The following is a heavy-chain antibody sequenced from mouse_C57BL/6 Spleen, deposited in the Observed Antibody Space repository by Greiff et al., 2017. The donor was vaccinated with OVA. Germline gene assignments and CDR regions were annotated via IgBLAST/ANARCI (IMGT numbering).Heavy chain of an antibody. CDR3: ALYGSSSWYFDV. D-gene: IGHD1-1*01. CDR1: GYTFTDYN. CDR2: INPNNGGT. V-gene: IGHV1-22*01. Sequence: EVQLQQSGPELVKPGASVKMSCKASGYTFTDYNMHWVKQSHGKSLEWIGYINPNNGGTSYNQKFKGKATLTVNKSSSTAYMELRSLTSEDSAVYYCALYGSSSWYFDVWGTGTTVTVSS. J-gene: IGHJ1*03.